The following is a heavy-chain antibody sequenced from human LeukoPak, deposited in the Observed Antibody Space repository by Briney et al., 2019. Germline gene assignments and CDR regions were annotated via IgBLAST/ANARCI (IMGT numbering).Heavy chain of an antibody. Sequence: PSETLSLTCAVYGGSFSGYYWSWIRQPPGKGLEWIGEINHSGSTNYNTSLKSRVTISVDTSKNQFSLKLSSVTAADTAVYYGARKDFITMTQKWGQGTLVTVSS. D-gene: IGHD3-22*01. CDR3: ARKDFITMTQK. V-gene: IGHV4-34*01. CDR2: INHSGST. J-gene: IGHJ4*02. CDR1: GGSFSGYY.